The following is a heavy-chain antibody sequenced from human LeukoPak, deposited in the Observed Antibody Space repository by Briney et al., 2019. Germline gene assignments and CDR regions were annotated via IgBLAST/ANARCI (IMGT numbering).Heavy chain of an antibody. V-gene: IGHV3-11*01. CDR1: GFTFSDYY. Sequence: GGSLRLSCAASGFTFSDYYMSWIRQAPGKGLEWVSYISSSGSTIYYADSVKGRFTISRDNAKNSLYLQMNSLRAEDTAVYYCAKDLTGGDSMVRGVIITLGWFDPWGQGTLVTVSS. J-gene: IGHJ5*02. D-gene: IGHD3-10*01. CDR2: ISSSGSTI. CDR3: AKDLTGGDSMVRGVIITLGWFDP.